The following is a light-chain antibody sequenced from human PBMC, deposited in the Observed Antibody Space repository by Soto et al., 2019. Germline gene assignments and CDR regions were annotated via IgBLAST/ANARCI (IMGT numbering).Light chain of an antibody. V-gene: IGKV3-15*01. CDR2: GAS. J-gene: IGKJ1*01. CDR1: QSVDIW. Sequence: MTQSPSTLSASVGDRVSITCRASQSVDIWLAWYQQKPGQAPRLLIYGASTRATGIPARFSGSGSGTEFTLTISSLQSEDFAVYYCQQYNNWPWTFGQGTKVEIK. CDR3: QQYNNWPWT.